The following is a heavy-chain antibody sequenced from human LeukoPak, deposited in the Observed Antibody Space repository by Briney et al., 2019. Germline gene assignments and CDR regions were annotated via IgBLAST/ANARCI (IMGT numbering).Heavy chain of an antibody. V-gene: IGHV3-7*01. CDR2: INQDGSEK. Sequence: PGGSLRLSCAASGFTFSTYWMSWVRQAPGKGLEWVANINQDGSEKNYVDSVKGRFTISRDNAKNSLYLQMNSLRAEDTAIYLCARKTYYYDSSPAGWFDAWGQGTLVTVSS. CDR1: GFTFSTYW. D-gene: IGHD3-22*01. CDR3: ARKTYYYDSSPAGWFDA. J-gene: IGHJ5*02.